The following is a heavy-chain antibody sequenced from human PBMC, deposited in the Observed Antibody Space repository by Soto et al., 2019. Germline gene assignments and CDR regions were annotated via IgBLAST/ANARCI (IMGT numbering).Heavy chain of an antibody. Sequence: QVQLVESGGGVVQPGRSLRLSCAASGLTFSSYGMHWVRQAPGKGLEGVAGLSYDGSNKHYADSLEGRLTISRDNSKNTLYLQMNSLRAEDTAVYYCAQDTYYYDSSGYYTLLYWGQGTLVTVSS. J-gene: IGHJ4*02. D-gene: IGHD3-22*01. CDR2: LSYDGSNK. CDR3: AQDTYYYDSSGYYTLLY. CDR1: GLTFSSYG. V-gene: IGHV3-30*18.